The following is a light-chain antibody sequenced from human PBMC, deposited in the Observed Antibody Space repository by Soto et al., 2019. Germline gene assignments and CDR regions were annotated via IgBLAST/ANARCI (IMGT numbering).Light chain of an antibody. J-gene: IGKJ1*01. CDR3: QHSYSMPPWT. CDR2: AIS. Sequence: DIQMTQSPSSLSASVGDSVTISCRAGQTINTYLNWYQKKPGQAPKVLIFAISTLQPGVPSRFRGSGSGTEFSLTISSLQPEDAETDYCQHSYSMPPWTFGQGTNVQIK. V-gene: IGKV1-39*01. CDR1: QTINTY.